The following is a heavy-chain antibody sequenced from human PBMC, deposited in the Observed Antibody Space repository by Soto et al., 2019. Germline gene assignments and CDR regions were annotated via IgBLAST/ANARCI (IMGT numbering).Heavy chain of an antibody. V-gene: IGHV3-23*01. CDR3: ATDQGTHRLNFDY. Sequence: GGSLRLSCEASGFTFSSYAMSWVRQGPGKGLEWVSAISGSGGSTYYADSVKGRFTISRDNSKNTLYLQMNSLRAEDTAVYYCATDQGTHRLNFDYRRQGTLVTVSS. CDR1: GFTFSSYA. J-gene: IGHJ4*02. D-gene: IGHD3-10*01. CDR2: ISGSGGST.